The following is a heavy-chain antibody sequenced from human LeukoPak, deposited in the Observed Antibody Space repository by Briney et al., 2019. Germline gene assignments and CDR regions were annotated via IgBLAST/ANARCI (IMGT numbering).Heavy chain of an antibody. Sequence: PSETLSLTCAVYGGSFSGYYWSWIRQPPGKGLEWIGEINHSGSTNYNPSLKSRVTISVDTSKNQFSLKLSSVTAADTAVYYCAREARYDFWSGYYSDSYYFDYWGQGTLVTVSP. J-gene: IGHJ4*02. V-gene: IGHV4-34*01. CDR2: INHSGST. D-gene: IGHD3-3*01. CDR1: GGSFSGYY. CDR3: AREARYDFWSGYYSDSYYFDY.